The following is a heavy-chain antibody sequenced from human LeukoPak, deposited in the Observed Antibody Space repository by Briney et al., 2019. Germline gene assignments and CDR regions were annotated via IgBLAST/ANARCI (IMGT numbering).Heavy chain of an antibody. J-gene: IGHJ5*02. D-gene: IGHD3-16*01. CDR2: ISAYNGNT. CDR1: GYTFTSYG. V-gene: IGHV1-18*01. Sequence: ASVKVSCKASGYTFTSYGISGVRQAPGQGLEWMGWISAYNGNTNYAQKLQGRVTITRNTSINTAYMELSSLRSEDTAVYYCARVPSGGDRFDPWGQGTLVTVSS. CDR3: ARVPSGGDRFDP.